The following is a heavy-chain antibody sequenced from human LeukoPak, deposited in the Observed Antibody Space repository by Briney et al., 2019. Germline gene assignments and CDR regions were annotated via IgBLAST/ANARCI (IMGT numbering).Heavy chain of an antibody. CDR2: INPNSGGT. Sequence: ASVKVSCKASGYTFTSYYMHWVRQAPGQGLEWMGWINPNSGGTNYAQKFQGRVTMTRDTSISTAYMELSRLRSDDTAVYYCARPLYPRYCSSTSCYTSPFDYWGQGTLVTVSS. D-gene: IGHD2-2*02. J-gene: IGHJ4*02. V-gene: IGHV1-2*02. CDR1: GYTFTSYY. CDR3: ARPLYPRYCSSTSCYTSPFDY.